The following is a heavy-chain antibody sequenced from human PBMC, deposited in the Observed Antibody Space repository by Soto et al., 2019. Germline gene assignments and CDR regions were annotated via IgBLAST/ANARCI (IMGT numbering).Heavy chain of an antibody. J-gene: IGHJ4*02. CDR3: AKDRDYPRDQFHY. V-gene: IGHV3-23*01. CDR2: ISANGQGI. D-gene: IGHD2-2*01. Sequence: EVQLLESGGGLVQPGGSLRLSCTASGFTFTYYAFSWVRQAPGKGLEWVSAISANGQGIYYADSVRGRFTISRDNSKNTVFLHMDSLIAADTAVYYCAKDRDYPRDQFHYWGQGTLVTVSS. CDR1: GFTFTYYA.